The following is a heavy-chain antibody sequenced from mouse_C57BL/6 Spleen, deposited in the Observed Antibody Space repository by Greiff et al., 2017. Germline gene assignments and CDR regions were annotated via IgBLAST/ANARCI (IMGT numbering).Heavy chain of an antibody. Sequence: VQLQQSGPELVKPGASVKISCKASGYAFSSSWMNWVKQRPGKGLEWIGRIYPGDGETNYNGKFKGKSTLTADKSSSTAYMQLSSLTSEDSAVYFCARDYSKTHWYVDVWGTGTTVTVSS. V-gene: IGHV1-82*01. J-gene: IGHJ1*03. CDR2: IYPGDGET. CDR3: ARDYSKTHWYVDV. CDR1: GYAFSSSW. D-gene: IGHD2-5*01.